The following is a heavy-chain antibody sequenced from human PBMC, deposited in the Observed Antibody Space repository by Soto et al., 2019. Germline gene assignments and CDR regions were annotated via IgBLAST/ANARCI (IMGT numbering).Heavy chain of an antibody. CDR3: AREGIAAAGFDY. CDR1: GFTFSSYS. Sequence: EVQLVESGGGLVKPGGSLRLSCAASGFTFSSYSMNRVRQAPGKGLEWVSSISSSSSYIYYADSVKGRFTISRDNAKNSLYLQMNSLRAEDTAVYYCAREGIAAAGFDYWGQGTLVTVSS. J-gene: IGHJ4*02. V-gene: IGHV3-21*01. CDR2: ISSSSSYI. D-gene: IGHD6-13*01.